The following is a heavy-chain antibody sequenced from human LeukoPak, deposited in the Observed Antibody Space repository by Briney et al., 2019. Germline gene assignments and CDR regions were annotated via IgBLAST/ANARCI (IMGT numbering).Heavy chain of an antibody. CDR2: IIPIFGTA. J-gene: IGHJ6*03. V-gene: IGHV1-69*01. Sequence: SSVNVSCKASGGTFSSYAISWVRHAPGPGLEWMGGIIPIFGTANYAQKFQGRVTITADESTSTAYMEMSSLRSEDTAVYYCARDLSTTGLVPHYYYYMDVWGKGTTVTVSS. CDR3: ARDLSTTGLVPHYYYYMDV. CDR1: GGTFSSYA. D-gene: IGHD1-1*01.